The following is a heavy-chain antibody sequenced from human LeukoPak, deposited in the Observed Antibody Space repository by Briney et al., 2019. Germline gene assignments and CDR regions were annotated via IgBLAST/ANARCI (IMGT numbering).Heavy chain of an antibody. V-gene: IGHV4-61*02. CDR3: ARAVLWGNRDCSSTSCYNR. CDR2: IDTSGST. D-gene: IGHD2-2*02. J-gene: IGHJ4*02. CDR1: GGSISSGSYY. Sequence: SQTLSLTCTVSGGSISSGSYYCSWIRQPAGKGLEWIGRIDTSGSTNYSPSLKSRVTISVETPKNQFSLKLSCVTAAETAVYYCARAVLWGNRDCSSTSCYNRWGQGTLVTVSS.